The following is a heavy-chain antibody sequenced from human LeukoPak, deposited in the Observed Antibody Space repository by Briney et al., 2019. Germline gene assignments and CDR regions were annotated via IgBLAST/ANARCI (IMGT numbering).Heavy chain of an antibody. CDR3: TRHVSGSYLLDY. CDR1: GFTFSGSA. J-gene: IGHJ4*02. Sequence: GGSLRLSCAGSGFTFSGSAMHWVLQASGKGLEWVGRIRSKANSYATAYAASVKGRFTISRDDSKNTAYLQMNSLKTEDTAVYYCTRHVSGSYLLDYWGQGTLVTVSS. V-gene: IGHV3-73*01. D-gene: IGHD1-26*01. CDR2: IRSKANSYAT.